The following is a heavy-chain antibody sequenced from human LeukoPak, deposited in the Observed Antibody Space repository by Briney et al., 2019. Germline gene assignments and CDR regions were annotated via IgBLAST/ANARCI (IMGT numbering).Heavy chain of an antibody. Sequence: GGSLRLSCAGSGFNFSSYSMSWVRQAPWKGLEFVSSISSSSSFIYYADSVKGRFTISRDNAKKSLSLQMNSLRADDTAVYYCARGYSRSWYLDWGQGTLVTVSS. CDR2: ISSSSSFI. J-gene: IGHJ4*02. CDR3: ARGYSRSWYLD. V-gene: IGHV3-21*01. D-gene: IGHD6-13*01. CDR1: GFNFSSYS.